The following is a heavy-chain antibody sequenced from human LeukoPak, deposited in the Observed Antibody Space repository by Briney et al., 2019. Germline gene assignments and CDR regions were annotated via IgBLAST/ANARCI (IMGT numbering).Heavy chain of an antibody. CDR3: AQWHTVDY. V-gene: IGHV3-23*01. Sequence: PGGSLRLSCAASGFTFSSAPMSWVRQAPGKGLEWVSVIGGSGGNTNYADSVRGRFTISRDNSKNTLYLQMNSLRAEDTAAYYCAQWHTVDYWGQGTLVTVSS. CDR1: GFTFSSAP. CDR2: IGGSGGNT. J-gene: IGHJ4*02. D-gene: IGHD2-8*01.